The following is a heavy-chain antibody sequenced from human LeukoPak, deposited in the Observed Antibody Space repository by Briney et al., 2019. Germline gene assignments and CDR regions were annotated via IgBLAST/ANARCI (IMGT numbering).Heavy chain of an antibody. CDR2: INHSGST. J-gene: IGHJ4*02. V-gene: IGHV4-34*01. CDR3: ARGNGARSRTGYFDY. CDR1: GGSFSGYY. Sequence: SETLSLTCAVYGGSFSGYYWSWIRQPPGKGLEWIGEINHSGSTNYNPSLKSRVTISVDTSKNQFSLNLSSVTAADTAVYYCARGNGARSRTGYFDYWGQGTLVTVSS. D-gene: IGHD6-6*01.